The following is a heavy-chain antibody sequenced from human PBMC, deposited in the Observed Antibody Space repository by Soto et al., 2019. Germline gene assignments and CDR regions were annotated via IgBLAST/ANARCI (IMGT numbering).Heavy chain of an antibody. Sequence: GGSLRLSCAASGFTFSSYAMSWVRQAPGKGLEWVSAISGSGGSTYYADSVKGRFTISRDNSKNTLYLQMNSLRAEDTAVYYCAKDGSMELLGDYDYWGKGTLVTVSS. J-gene: IGHJ4*02. D-gene: IGHD1-7*01. CDR2: ISGSGGST. CDR3: AKDGSMELLGDYDY. CDR1: GFTFSSYA. V-gene: IGHV3-23*01.